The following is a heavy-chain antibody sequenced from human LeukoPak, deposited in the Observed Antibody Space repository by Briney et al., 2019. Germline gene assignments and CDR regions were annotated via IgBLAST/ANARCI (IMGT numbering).Heavy chain of an antibody. CDR1: GFTFSSYA. D-gene: IGHD6-19*01. V-gene: IGHV3-30*04. CDR2: ISYDGSNK. CDR3: ARGWRLAVAALFDY. Sequence: GRSLRLSCAASGFTFSSYAMHWVRQAPGKGLEWVAVISYDGSNKYYADSVKGRFTISRDNSKNTLYLQMNSLRAEDTAVYYCARGWRLAVAALFDYWGQGTLVTVSP. J-gene: IGHJ4*02.